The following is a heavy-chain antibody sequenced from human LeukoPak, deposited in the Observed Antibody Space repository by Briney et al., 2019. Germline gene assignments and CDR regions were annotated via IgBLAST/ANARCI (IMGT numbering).Heavy chain of an antibody. CDR3: AKDQRYDFWSGSPKSWFDP. Sequence: GGSLRLSCAASGFTFSSYAMSWVRQAPGKGLEWVSAISGSGGSTYYADSVKGRFTISRDNSKNTLYLQMNSLRAEDTAVYYCAKDQRYDFWSGSPKSWFDPWGQGTLVTVSS. D-gene: IGHD3-3*01. CDR2: ISGSGGST. CDR1: GFTFSSYA. J-gene: IGHJ5*02. V-gene: IGHV3-23*01.